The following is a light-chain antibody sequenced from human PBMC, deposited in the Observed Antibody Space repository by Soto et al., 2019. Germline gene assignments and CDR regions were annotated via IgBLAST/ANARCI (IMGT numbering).Light chain of an antibody. CDR2: GAS. CDR1: QRVSSG. CDR3: QQYKNWPL. Sequence: ETVLTQSPGTLSLSPGERATLSCRASQRVSSGYVAWYQQKPGQAPRLLIYGASTRAAGIPARFSGSGSGTEFTLTISSLQSEDFAVYYCQQYKNWPLFGQGTRLEIK. J-gene: IGKJ5*01. V-gene: IGKV3-15*01.